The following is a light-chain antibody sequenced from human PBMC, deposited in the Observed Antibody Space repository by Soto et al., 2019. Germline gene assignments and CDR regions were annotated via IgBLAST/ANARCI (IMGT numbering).Light chain of an antibody. Sequence: QSVLTPPPSVSGAPGPRVTISCTGSGSNIGAGYDVHWYQHRPGTAPKLLVFGDSHRPSAVPDRFSGSKSGTSASLAITELQAEDDGDYYCQSYDSTLDALYVVGTGTTLTVL. CDR1: GSNIGAGYD. J-gene: IGLJ1*01. CDR2: GDS. CDR3: QSYDSTLDALYV. V-gene: IGLV1-40*01.